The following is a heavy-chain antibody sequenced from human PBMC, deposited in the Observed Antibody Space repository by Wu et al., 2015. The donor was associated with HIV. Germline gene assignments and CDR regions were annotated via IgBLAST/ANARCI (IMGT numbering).Heavy chain of an antibody. CDR2: INPASGST. Sequence: QVQLVQSGAEVKKPGASVKVSCGTSGYTFTSYYIHWVRQAPGHGLEWMGWINPASGSTIYAEKFEGRVIVTRDTSINTAYMELNGLISDDTAIYYCARDATPVTTEFDYWGQGTLVTVSS. D-gene: IGHD4-17*01. V-gene: IGHV1-2*02. J-gene: IGHJ4*02. CDR3: ARDATPVTTEFDY. CDR1: GYTFTSYY.